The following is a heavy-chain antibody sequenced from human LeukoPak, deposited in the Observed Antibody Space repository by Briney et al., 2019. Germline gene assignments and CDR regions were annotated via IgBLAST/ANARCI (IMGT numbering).Heavy chain of an antibody. J-gene: IGHJ4*02. CDR3: ATLDVYRASSFDS. V-gene: IGHV4-59*08. CDR2: IYYSGCT. Sequence: SETLSLTCNVSGGSMSRYYWSCIPDPPGKGLEGMGYIYYSGCTNYNPSLQSRVSISLDTSKNQISLRLTSVSATHTAVYYCATLDVYRASSFDSWGQGTLVTVSS. CDR1: GGSMSRYY. D-gene: IGHD5-24*01.